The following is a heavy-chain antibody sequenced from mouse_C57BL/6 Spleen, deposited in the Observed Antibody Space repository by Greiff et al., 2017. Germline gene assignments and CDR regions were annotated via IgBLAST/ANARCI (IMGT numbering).Heavy chain of an antibody. CDR1: GYSITSGYY. Sequence: ESGPGLVKPSQSLSLTCSVTGYSITSGYYWNWIRQFPGNKLEWMGYISYDGSNNYNPSLKNRISITRDTSKNQFFLKLNSVTTEDTATYYCASGDYGSLYWGQGTTLTVSS. J-gene: IGHJ2*01. CDR2: ISYDGSN. CDR3: ASGDYGSLY. V-gene: IGHV3-6*01. D-gene: IGHD1-1*01.